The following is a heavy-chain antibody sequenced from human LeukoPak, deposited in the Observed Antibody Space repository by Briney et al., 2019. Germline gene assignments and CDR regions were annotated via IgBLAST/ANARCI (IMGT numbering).Heavy chain of an antibody. CDR1: GGSISSSSYY. Sequence: SETLSLTCTVSGGSISSSSYYWGWIRQPPGKGLEWIGSIYYSGNTYYNPSLKSRVTMSVDTSKNQFSLKLSSVTAADTAVYYCARETISSSLDYWGQGTLVTVSS. D-gene: IGHD6-6*01. CDR2: IYYSGNT. CDR3: ARETISSSLDY. V-gene: IGHV4-39*07. J-gene: IGHJ4*02.